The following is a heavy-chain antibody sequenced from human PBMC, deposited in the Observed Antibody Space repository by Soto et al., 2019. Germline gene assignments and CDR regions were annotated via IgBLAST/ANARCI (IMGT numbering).Heavy chain of an antibody. D-gene: IGHD3-3*01. Sequence: GGFLRLSCAASGFTFSSYAMSWVRQAPGKGLEWVSAISGSGGSTYYADSEKGRFTISRDNSKNTLYLQMNSLRAEDTAVYYCAKDGYDFRSGYYTDYMDVWGKGTTVPVSS. V-gene: IGHV3-23*01. CDR2: ISGSGGST. CDR1: GFTFSSYA. CDR3: AKDGYDFRSGYYTDYMDV. J-gene: IGHJ6*03.